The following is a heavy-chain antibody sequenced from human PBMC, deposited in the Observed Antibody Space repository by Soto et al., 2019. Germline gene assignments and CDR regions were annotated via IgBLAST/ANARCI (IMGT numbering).Heavy chain of an antibody. CDR3: ARDQNGDYSAFDI. V-gene: IGHV4-31*03. CDR2: IYYSRST. CDR1: GGSISSGGYY. Sequence: SETLSLTCTVSGGSISSGGYYCSWIRQHPGKGLKWIGYIYYSRSTYYNPSLKSRVTISVDTSKNQFSLKLSSVTAADTAVYYCARDQNGDYSAFDIWGQGTMVTVSS. J-gene: IGHJ3*02. D-gene: IGHD4-17*01.